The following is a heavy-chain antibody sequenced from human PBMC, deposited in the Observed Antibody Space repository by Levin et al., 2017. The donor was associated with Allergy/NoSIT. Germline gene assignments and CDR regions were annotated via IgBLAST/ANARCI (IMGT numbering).Heavy chain of an antibody. J-gene: IGHJ3*02. D-gene: IGHD3-10*01. V-gene: IGHV4-34*01. Sequence: GSLRLSCAVYGGSFSGYYWSWIRQPPGKGLEWIGEINHSGSTNYNPSLKSRVTISVDTSKNQFSLKLSSVTAADTAVYYCAREGLWFGELYAFDIWGQGTMVTVSS. CDR3: AREGLWFGELYAFDI. CDR2: INHSGST. CDR1: GGSFSGYY.